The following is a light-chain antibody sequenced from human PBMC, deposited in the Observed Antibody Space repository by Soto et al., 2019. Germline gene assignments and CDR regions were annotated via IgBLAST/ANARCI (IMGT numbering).Light chain of an antibody. CDR3: QQYGVSMFT. CDR1: QTVRDGY. CDR2: GAS. J-gene: IGKJ2*01. Sequence: IVLTQSPGTLSLSPGERATLSCRASQTVRDGYLAWYQQKPGQAPRLFIYGASARATGIPERFSGSGSGTDFTRTISGLEPEDFAVYYCQQYGVSMFTFGQGTKLEIK. V-gene: IGKV3-20*01.